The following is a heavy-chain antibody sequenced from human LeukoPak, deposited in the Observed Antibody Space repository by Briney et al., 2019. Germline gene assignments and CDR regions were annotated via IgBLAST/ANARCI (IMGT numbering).Heavy chain of an antibody. V-gene: IGHV3-21*01. CDR1: GFTFNSDA. J-gene: IGHJ4*02. Sequence: GGSLRLSCAASGFTFNSDAMNWVRQAPGKGLEWVSSITSSSTYVHYADSVKGRFTISRDNAKNSLYLQMNSLRAEDTAVYYCAREIRGSPDYWGRGTLVTVSS. CDR3: AREIRGSPDY. CDR2: ITSSSTYV. D-gene: IGHD1-26*01.